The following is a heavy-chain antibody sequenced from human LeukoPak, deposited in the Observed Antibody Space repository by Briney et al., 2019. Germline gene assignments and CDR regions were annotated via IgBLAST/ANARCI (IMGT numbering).Heavy chain of an antibody. Sequence: PGRSLRLSCTASGFTFGDYAMSWVRQAPGKGLEWVGFIRSKAYGGTTEYAASVKGRFTISRDDSKSIAYLQMNSLKTEDTAVYYCTRAGYYDSRDSRDYWGQGTLVTVSS. CDR2: IRSKAYGGTT. D-gene: IGHD3-22*01. V-gene: IGHV3-49*04. CDR3: TRAGYYDSRDSRDY. J-gene: IGHJ4*02. CDR1: GFTFGDYA.